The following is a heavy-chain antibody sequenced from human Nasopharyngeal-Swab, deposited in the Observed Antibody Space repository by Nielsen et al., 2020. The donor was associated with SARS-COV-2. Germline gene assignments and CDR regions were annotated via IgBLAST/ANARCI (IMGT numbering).Heavy chain of an antibody. Sequence: GGSLRLSCAASGFTFSSYAMSWVRQAPGKGLEWVSAINGSGGSTYYADSVEGRFTISRDNSKNTLYLQMNSLRAEDTAVYYCAKGYSGYPRNNWFDPWGQGTLVTVSS. CDR1: GFTFSSYA. CDR3: AKGYSGYPRNNWFDP. D-gene: IGHD5-12*01. J-gene: IGHJ5*02. V-gene: IGHV3-23*01. CDR2: INGSGGST.